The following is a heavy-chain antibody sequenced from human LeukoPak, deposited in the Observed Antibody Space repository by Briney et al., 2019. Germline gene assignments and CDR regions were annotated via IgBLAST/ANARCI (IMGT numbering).Heavy chain of an antibody. V-gene: IGHV1-2*02. CDR1: GYTFTRYY. D-gene: IGHD6-19*01. CDR3: ARGSSGWYGAYYYYGMDV. CDR2: INPNSGGT. J-gene: IGHJ6*02. Sequence: ASVKVSCMASGYTFTRYYMHWVRPAPGQGLEWMGWINPNSGGTNYVQKFQGRVTMTRATSISTAYMELSRLRSDDTAVYYCARGSSGWYGAYYYYGMDVWGQGTTVTVSS.